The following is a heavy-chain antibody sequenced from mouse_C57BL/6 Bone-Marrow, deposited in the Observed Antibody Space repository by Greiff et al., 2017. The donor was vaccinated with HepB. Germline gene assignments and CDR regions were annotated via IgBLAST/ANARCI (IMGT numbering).Heavy chain of an antibody. J-gene: IGHJ3*01. CDR2: IDPSDSYT. Sequence: VQLQQPGAELVRPGTSVKLSCKASGYTFTSYWMHWVKQRPGQGLEWIGVIDPSDSYTNYNQKFKGKATVTVDTSSSTAYMQLSSLTSEDSAVYYCARPYTWFAYWGQGTLVTVSA. D-gene: IGHD2-12*01. V-gene: IGHV1-59*01. CDR1: GYTFTSYW. CDR3: ARPYTWFAY.